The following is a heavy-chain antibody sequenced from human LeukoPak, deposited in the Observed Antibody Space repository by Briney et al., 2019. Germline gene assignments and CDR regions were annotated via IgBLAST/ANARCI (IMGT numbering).Heavy chain of an antibody. V-gene: IGHV3-21*04. CDR2: ISSASGYI. J-gene: IGHJ3*02. CDR3: AKVKTTVTMWANDAFDI. D-gene: IGHD4-17*01. CDR1: GFNFSTYS. Sequence: GSLRLSCAASGFNFSTYSMNWVRQAPGKGLEWLSSISSASGYIFYADSVKGRLTISRDNSKNTLYLQMNSLRAEDTAVYYCAKVKTTVTMWANDAFDIWGQGTMVTVSS.